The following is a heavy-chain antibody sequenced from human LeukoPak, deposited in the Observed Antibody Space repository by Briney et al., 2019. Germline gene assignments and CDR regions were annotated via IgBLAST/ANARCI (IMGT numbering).Heavy chain of an antibody. CDR2: ISGSGGST. CDR3: AKVRTGYSYGEVDY. D-gene: IGHD5-18*01. J-gene: IGHJ4*02. CDR1: GFTFSSYA. Sequence: TGGSLRLSCAASGFTFSSYAMSWVRQAPGKGLEWVSAISGSGGSTYYADSVKGRFTISRDNSKNTLYLQMNSLRAEDTAVYYCAKVRTGYSYGEVDYWGRGTLVTVSS. V-gene: IGHV3-23*01.